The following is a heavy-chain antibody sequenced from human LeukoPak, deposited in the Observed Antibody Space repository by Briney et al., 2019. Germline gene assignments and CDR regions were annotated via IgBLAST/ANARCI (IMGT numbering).Heavy chain of an antibody. V-gene: IGHV3-23*01. Sequence: GGSLRLSCTASGFTFSSYAMSWVRQAPGKGLEWVSAISGSGGSTYYADSVKGRFTISRDNAKDTLYLQMNSLRAEDTAVYYCAGHHQAYSRTYWGQGTLVTVSS. CDR3: AGHHQAYSRTY. CDR2: ISGSGGST. J-gene: IGHJ4*02. CDR1: GFTFSSYA. D-gene: IGHD6-13*01.